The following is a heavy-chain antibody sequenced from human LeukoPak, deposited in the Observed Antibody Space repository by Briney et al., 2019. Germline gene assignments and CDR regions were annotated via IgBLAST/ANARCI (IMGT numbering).Heavy chain of an antibody. J-gene: IGHJ4*02. CDR1: GFTFSSYG. D-gene: IGHD6-19*01. V-gene: IGHV3-30*18. CDR3: AKGHSSGWYNFDY. Sequence: GGSLRLSCAASGFTFSSYGMHWVRQAPGKGLEWVAVISSDGSNKYYADSVKGRFTISRDNSKNTLYLQMNSLRAEDTAVYYCAKGHSSGWYNFDYWGQGTLVIVSS. CDR2: ISSDGSNK.